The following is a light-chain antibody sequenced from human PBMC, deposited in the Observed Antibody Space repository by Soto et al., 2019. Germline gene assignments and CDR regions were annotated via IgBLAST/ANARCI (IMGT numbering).Light chain of an antibody. CDR1: QSVRHSR. CDR2: NAF. Sequence: IVLTQSPGTLSLSPGERATLSCRASQSVRHSRLAWYQQKPGQGPRLLIYNAFSRVTGIPDRFSGSGSGTDFTLTITRLEPEDFAVYYCQQYGVSPMYTFGQGTKLEVK. CDR3: QQYGVSPMYT. V-gene: IGKV3-20*01. J-gene: IGKJ2*01.